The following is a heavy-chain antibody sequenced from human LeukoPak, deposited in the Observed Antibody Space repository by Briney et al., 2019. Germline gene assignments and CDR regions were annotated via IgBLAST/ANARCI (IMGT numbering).Heavy chain of an antibody. J-gene: IGHJ4*02. D-gene: IGHD3-22*01. Sequence: GGSLRLSCAASGFTFSSYAMSWVRQAPGKGLEWVSAISGSGGSTYYADSVKGRFTISRDNSKNTLYLQMNSLRAEDTAVYYCAKDPNVVHYYDSSGYSFDYWGQGTLVTVSS. V-gene: IGHV3-23*01. CDR1: GFTFSSYA. CDR3: AKDPNVVHYYDSSGYSFDY. CDR2: ISGSGGST.